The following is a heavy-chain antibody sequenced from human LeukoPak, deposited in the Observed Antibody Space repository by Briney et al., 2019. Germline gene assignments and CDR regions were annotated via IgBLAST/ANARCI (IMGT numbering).Heavy chain of an antibody. J-gene: IGHJ4*02. V-gene: IGHV4-59*08. Sequence: PSETLSLTCTVSSGSISNYYWSWIRQPPGKGLEWIGYIHYSGSTNYNPSLKSRVTISVDTSKNQFSLKLSSVTAADTAVYYCASRHDYIGDYWGQGTLVTVSS. CDR1: SGSISNYY. CDR3: ASRHDYIGDY. CDR2: IHYSGST. D-gene: IGHD4-11*01.